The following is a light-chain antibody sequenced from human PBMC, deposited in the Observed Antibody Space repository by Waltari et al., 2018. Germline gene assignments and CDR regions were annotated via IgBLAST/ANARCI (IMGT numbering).Light chain of an antibody. Sequence: QLVVTQSPSASASLGASVKLTCTLSSGPRSNVIARLQQHPERGPRYLMKVNSDGSHSKGDEIPDRFSGSSSGAERYLTISNLQSEDEADYYCQTGGHGTWVFGGGTKLTVL. V-gene: IGLV4-69*01. CDR1: SGPRSNV. J-gene: IGLJ3*02. CDR2: VNSDGSH. CDR3: QTGGHGTWV.